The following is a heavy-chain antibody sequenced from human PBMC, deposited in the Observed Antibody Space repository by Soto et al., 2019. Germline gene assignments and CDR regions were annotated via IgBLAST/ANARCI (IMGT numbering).Heavy chain of an antibody. CDR3: ARSVFP. J-gene: IGHJ5*02. Sequence: SETLSLTCTVSGGSISTGGYYWNWIRQHPGKGLEWIGYFYYSGSTYYNPSLKSRVTISVNTSKNQFSLKLSSVTAADTAVYYRARSVFPWGQGTLVTVSS. V-gene: IGHV4-31*03. CDR1: GGSISTGGYY. CDR2: FYYSGST.